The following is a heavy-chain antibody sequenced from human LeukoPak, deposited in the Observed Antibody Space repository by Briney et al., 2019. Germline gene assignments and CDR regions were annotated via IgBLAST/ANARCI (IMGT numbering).Heavy chain of an antibody. CDR1: GASISSSSSY. J-gene: IGHJ4*02. Sequence: SETLSLTCTVSGASISSSSSYWGWIRQPPGKGLEWIGSTYYSGSTYYNPSLKSRVTISVDTSKNQFSLKLSSVTAADTAVYYCARARSINYFDYWGQGTLVTVSS. CDR2: TYYSGST. V-gene: IGHV4-39*07. CDR3: ARARSINYFDY.